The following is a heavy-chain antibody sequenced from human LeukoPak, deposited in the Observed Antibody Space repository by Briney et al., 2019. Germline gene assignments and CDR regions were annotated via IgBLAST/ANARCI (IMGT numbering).Heavy chain of an antibody. J-gene: IGHJ6*02. CDR2: IYYSGST. D-gene: IGHD4-11*01. V-gene: IGHV4-31*03. CDR1: GGSISSGGYS. CDR3: ARDHTETSSLNFRNYYYGMDI. Sequence: PSETLSLTCTVSGGSISSGGYSWNWIRQHPGKGLEWIGYIYYSGSTYYNPSLTSRVTMSVDTSKNQFSLKLSSVTAADTAIYYCARDHTETSSLNFRNYYYGMDIWGQGTTVIVSS.